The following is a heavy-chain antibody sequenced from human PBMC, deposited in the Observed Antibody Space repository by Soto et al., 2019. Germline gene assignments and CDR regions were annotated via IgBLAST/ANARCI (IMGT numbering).Heavy chain of an antibody. CDR1: GYCCIRYW. CDR2: IYPGNSDT. V-gene: IGHV5-51*01. CDR3: ATSPGPPSYFYYGLDV. Sequence: GESLKISCRGSGYCCIRYWSAWVRQVPGKGLEWMGIIYPGNSDTRYSPSFQGQVTISVDKSISTAFLQWSSLKAPDTAMYYCATSPGPPSYFYYGLDVWGQGTTVTVSS. J-gene: IGHJ6*02.